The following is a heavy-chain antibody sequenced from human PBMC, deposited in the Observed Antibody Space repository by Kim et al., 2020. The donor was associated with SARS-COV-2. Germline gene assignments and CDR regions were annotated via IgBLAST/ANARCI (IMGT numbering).Heavy chain of an antibody. CDR2: ISSSSSTI. D-gene: IGHD3-22*01. J-gene: IGHJ5*02. V-gene: IGHV3-48*02. CDR1: GFTFSSYS. CDR3: ARDPTPPWYYDSSGRIEP. Sequence: GGSLRLSCAASGFTFSSYSMYWVRQAPGKGLEWVSYISSSSSTIYYADSVKGRFTISRDNAKNSLYLQMNSLRDEDTAVYYCARDPTPPWYYDSSGRIEPWGQGTLVTVSS.